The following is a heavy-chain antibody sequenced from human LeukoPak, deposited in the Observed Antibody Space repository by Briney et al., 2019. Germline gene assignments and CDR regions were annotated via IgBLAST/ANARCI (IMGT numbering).Heavy chain of an antibody. J-gene: IGHJ4*02. CDR3: ARLRPFPYYFDY. Sequence: GGSLRLSCAASGFTVSSNYMSWVRQAPGKGLEWVSVIYSGGSTYYADSVKGRFTISRDNSKNTLYLQMNSLRAEDTAVYYCARLRPFPYYFDYWGQGTLVTVSS. CDR1: GFTVSSNY. V-gene: IGHV3-53*01. CDR2: IYSGGST. D-gene: IGHD3-3*01.